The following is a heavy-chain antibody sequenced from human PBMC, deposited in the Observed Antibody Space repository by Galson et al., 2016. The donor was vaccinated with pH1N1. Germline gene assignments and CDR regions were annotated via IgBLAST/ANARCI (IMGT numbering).Heavy chain of an antibody. CDR1: GGSTKSSDYY. CDR3: LRHPRFSSRRAVDFGY. CDR2: IYYSGIT. J-gene: IGHJ4*02. Sequence: LSLTCSVSGGSTKSSDYYWGWVRQPPGKGLEWIASIYYSGITYYKASLKSRLLISVDTSKNQFSLRLTSVTAADTAVYYCLRHPRFSSRRAVDFGYWGQGIQVIVSS. V-gene: IGHV4-39*01.